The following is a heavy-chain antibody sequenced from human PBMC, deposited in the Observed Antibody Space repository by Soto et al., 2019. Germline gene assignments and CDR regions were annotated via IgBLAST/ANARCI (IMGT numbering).Heavy chain of an antibody. Sequence: GRSMRLPCAASGFTFISYGRPRVRKAPGKGLEWVAVISYDGSNKYYADSVKGRFTISRDNSKNTLYLQMNSLRAEDTAVYYCAKIYGDYENYYFDYWGQGTLVTVSS. V-gene: IGHV3-30*18. CDR2: ISYDGSNK. CDR3: AKIYGDYENYYFDY. D-gene: IGHD4-17*01. CDR1: GFTFISYG. J-gene: IGHJ4*02.